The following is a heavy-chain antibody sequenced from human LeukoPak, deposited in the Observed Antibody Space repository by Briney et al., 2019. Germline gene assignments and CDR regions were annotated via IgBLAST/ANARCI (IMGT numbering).Heavy chain of an antibody. Sequence: WGSLRLSCAASGFTFSSYGMHWVRQTPGKGLEWVAIIWYDGSNKYYADSVKGRFTISRDNSNNMLYLQMNSLRAEDTAMYYCARDYGSGMDVWGQGTTVTVSS. CDR2: IWYDGSNK. CDR3: ARDYGSGMDV. J-gene: IGHJ6*02. V-gene: IGHV3-33*01. D-gene: IGHD3-10*01. CDR1: GFTFSSYG.